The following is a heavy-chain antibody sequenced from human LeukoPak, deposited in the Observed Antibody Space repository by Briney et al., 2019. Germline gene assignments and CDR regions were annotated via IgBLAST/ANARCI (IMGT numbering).Heavy chain of an antibody. V-gene: IGHV1-46*01. Sequence: ASVKVSCKASGYTSTSYYMHWVRQAPGQGLEWMGIINPSGGSTSYAQKFQGRVTMTRDMSTSTVYMELSSLRSEDTAVHYCAREEVDNWNHGAYFDYWGQGTLVTVSS. CDR1: GYTSTSYY. J-gene: IGHJ4*02. D-gene: IGHD1-14*01. CDR2: INPSGGST. CDR3: AREEVDNWNHGAYFDY.